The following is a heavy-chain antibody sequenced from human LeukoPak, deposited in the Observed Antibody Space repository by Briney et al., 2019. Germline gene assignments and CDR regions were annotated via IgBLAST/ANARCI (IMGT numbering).Heavy chain of an antibody. J-gene: IGHJ4*02. CDR3: ARRIRGVVTDY. CDR1: GDSISSSTW. V-gene: IGHV4-4*02. D-gene: IGHD2-21*02. CDR2: IYHSGST. Sequence: SETLSLTCAVSGDSISSSTWWNWVRQPPGKGLEWIGEIYHSGSTNSNPSLKSRVIISVDKTKNQFSLKLNSVTAADTAVYYCARRIRGVVTDYWGQGILVIVSS.